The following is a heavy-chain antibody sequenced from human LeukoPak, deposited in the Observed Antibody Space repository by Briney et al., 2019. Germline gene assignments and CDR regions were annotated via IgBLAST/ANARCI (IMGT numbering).Heavy chain of an antibody. CDR3: ARDRLQLQS. D-gene: IGHD1-1*01. V-gene: IGHV4-59*01. Sequence: PSETLSLTCTVSGGSISSYYWSWIRQPPGKGLEWIGYIYYSGSTSYNPSLKSRVTISVDTSKNQFSLKLNSVTAADTAVYYCARDRLQLQSWGQGTLVTVSS. J-gene: IGHJ5*02. CDR1: GGSISSYY. CDR2: IYYSGST.